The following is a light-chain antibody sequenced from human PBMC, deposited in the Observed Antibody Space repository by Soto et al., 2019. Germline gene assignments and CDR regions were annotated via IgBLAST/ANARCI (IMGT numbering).Light chain of an antibody. V-gene: IGKV1-39*01. CDR2: DAS. CDR1: QSISTY. Sequence: DIQMTQSPSSLSACVGDRVTITCRASQSISTYLNWYQQKPGKAPNLLIYDASSLQSRVPSRFSGSGSGTDFTHTISILQPEDFATYYCQQSHSTRYTFGQGTKLEIQ. CDR3: QQSHSTRYT. J-gene: IGKJ2*01.